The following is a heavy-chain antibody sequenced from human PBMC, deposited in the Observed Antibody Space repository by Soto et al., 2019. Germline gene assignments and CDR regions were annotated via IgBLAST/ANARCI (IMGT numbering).Heavy chain of an antibody. J-gene: IGHJ4*02. CDR1: GGSFSGYY. V-gene: IGHV4-34*01. D-gene: IGHD3-10*01. CDR2: INHSGST. Sequence: SETLSLTCAVYGGSFSGYYWSWIRQPPGKGLEWIGEINHSGSTNYNPSLKGRVTISVDTSKNQFSLKLSSVTAADTAVYYCARGLRFGTIWGQGTLVTVSS. CDR3: ARGLRFGTI.